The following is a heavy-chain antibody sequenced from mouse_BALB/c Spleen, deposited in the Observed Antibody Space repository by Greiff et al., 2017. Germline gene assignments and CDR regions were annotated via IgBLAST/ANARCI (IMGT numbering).Heavy chain of an antibody. J-gene: IGHJ4*01. CDR1: GFSLTSYG. V-gene: IGHV2-9*02. Sequence: QVQLQQSGPGLVAPSQSLSITCNVSGFSLTSYGVHWVRQPPGKGLEWLGVIWAGGSTNYNSALMSRLSISKVNSKSQVFLKMNSLQTDDTAMYYCAKDCYYGKKYYSMDYWGQGTTVTVSS. D-gene: IGHD1-1*01. CDR3: AKDCYYGKKYYSMDY. CDR2: IWAGGST.